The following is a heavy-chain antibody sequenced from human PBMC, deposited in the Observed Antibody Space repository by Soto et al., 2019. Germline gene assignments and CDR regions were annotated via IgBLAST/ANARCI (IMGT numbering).Heavy chain of an antibody. CDR1: GYTLTSYD. Sequence: ASVKVSCKASGYTLTSYDINWVRQATGQGLEWMGWMNPNSGNTGYAQKFQGRVTMTRNTSISTAYMELSSLRSEDTAVYYCARATVTTRGVYYYGMDVWGQGTTVTVSS. D-gene: IGHD4-4*01. V-gene: IGHV1-8*01. CDR3: ARATVTTRGVYYYGMDV. J-gene: IGHJ6*02. CDR2: MNPNSGNT.